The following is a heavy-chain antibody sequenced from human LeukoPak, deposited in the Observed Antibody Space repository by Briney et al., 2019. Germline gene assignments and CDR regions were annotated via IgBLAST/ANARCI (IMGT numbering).Heavy chain of an antibody. CDR3: ARDRRSSRYFDY. V-gene: IGHV1-2*02. D-gene: IGHD6-6*01. CDR2: INPNSGVT. Sequence: GASVKVSCKTSGHTLTASYIHWVRQAPGQGLEWMGRINPNSGVTNYAQKFQGRVTMTRDTSISTAYMELSRLRSDDTAVYYCARDRRSSRYFDYWGQGNLVTVSS. CDR1: GHTLTASY. J-gene: IGHJ4*02.